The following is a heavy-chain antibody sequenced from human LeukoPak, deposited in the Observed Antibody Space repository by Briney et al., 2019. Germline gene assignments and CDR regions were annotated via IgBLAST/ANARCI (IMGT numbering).Heavy chain of an antibody. CDR2: IKQDGSEK. CDR1: GFTFSSYW. CDR3: ARDIRRWGLVDY. Sequence: GGSLRLSCAASGFTFSSYWMNWVRRAPGKGLEWVANIKQDGSEKFYVDSVKGRFTISRDNAKNSLYLQMNSLRAEDTAVYYCARDIRRWGLVDYWVQGTLVTVSS. J-gene: IGHJ4*02. D-gene: IGHD3-16*01. V-gene: IGHV3-7*01.